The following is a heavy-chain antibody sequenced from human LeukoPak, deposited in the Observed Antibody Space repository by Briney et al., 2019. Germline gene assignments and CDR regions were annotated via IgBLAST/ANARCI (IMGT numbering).Heavy chain of an antibody. CDR3: ARDSESGSYAAY. CDR1: GGSISSYY. Sequence: PSETLSLTCTVSGGSISSYYWSWIRQPPGKGLEWTGYIYYSGSTNYNPSLKSRVTISVDTSKNQFSLKLSSVTAADTAVYYCARDSESGSYAAYWGQGTQVTVSS. V-gene: IGHV4-59*01. D-gene: IGHD1-26*01. J-gene: IGHJ4*02. CDR2: IYYSGST.